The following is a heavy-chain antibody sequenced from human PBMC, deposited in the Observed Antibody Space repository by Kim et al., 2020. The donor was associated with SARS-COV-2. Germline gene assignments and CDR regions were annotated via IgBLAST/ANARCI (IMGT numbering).Heavy chain of an antibody. CDR1: GGSFSGNY. J-gene: IGHJ6*02. V-gene: IGHV4-34*01. Sequence: SETLSLTCAVYGGSFSGNYWSWIRQPPGKGLEWIGEIKHSGSTNYNPSLKSRVTISVDTSKKQFSLKLSSVTAEDTAVYYCARGRTTTIQLWLHYYYGMDVWGQGTTVTVSS. CDR2: IKHSGST. D-gene: IGHD5-18*01. CDR3: ARGRTTTIQLWLHYYYGMDV.